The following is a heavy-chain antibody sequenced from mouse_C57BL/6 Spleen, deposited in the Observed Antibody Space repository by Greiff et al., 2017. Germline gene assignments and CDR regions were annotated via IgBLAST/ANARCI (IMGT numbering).Heavy chain of an antibody. V-gene: IGHV1-55*01. CDR2: IYPGSGST. Sequence: VKLQQPGAELVKPGASVKMSCKASGYTFTSYWITWVKQRPGQGLEWIGDIYPGSGSTNYNEKFKSKATLTVDTSSSTAYMQLSSLTSEDSAVYYCARRGDGYYGYFDVWGTGTTVTVSS. J-gene: IGHJ1*03. CDR1: GYTFTSYW. CDR3: ARRGDGYYGYFDV. D-gene: IGHD2-3*01.